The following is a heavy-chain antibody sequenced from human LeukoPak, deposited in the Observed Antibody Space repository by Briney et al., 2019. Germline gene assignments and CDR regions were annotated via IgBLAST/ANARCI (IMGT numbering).Heavy chain of an antibody. CDR3: TRLYCSSTSCYYYMDV. CDR1: GFTFGDYA. D-gene: IGHD2-2*01. J-gene: IGHJ6*03. CDR2: IRSKAYGGTT. Sequence: GGSLRLSCTASGFTFGDYAMSWVRQAPGKGLEWVGFIRSKAYGGTTEYAASVKGRFTISRDDSKSIAYLQTNSLKTEDTAVYYCTRLYCSSTSCYYYMDVWGKGTTVTVSS. V-gene: IGHV3-49*04.